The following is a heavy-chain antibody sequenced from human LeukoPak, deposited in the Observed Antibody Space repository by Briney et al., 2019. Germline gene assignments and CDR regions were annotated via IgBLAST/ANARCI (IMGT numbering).Heavy chain of an antibody. CDR3: ARGFSRFDY. CDR2: ISTSTTTI. CDR1: GFTFSSYS. J-gene: IGHJ4*02. V-gene: IGHV3-48*01. Sequence: GGSLRLSCEASGFTFSSYSMNWVRQAPGKGLEWISYISTSTTTIYYANSVKGRFTISRDNAKKSLYLQMNSLRAEDTAVYYCARGFSRFDYWGQGTLVTVSS. D-gene: IGHD3-10*01.